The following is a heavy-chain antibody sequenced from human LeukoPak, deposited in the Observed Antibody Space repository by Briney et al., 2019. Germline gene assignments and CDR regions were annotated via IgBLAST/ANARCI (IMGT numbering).Heavy chain of an antibody. CDR2: IYYSGST. J-gene: IGHJ4*02. V-gene: IGHV4-39*01. CDR1: GGSISSSSYY. CDR3: ARRYNSGWHDD. Sequence: SETLSLTCTVSGGSISSSSYYWGWIRQPPGKGLEWIGSIYYSGSTYYNPSLKSRVTISVDTSKNQFSLKLSSVTAADTAVYYCARRYNSGWHDDWGQGTLVTVSS. D-gene: IGHD6-19*01.